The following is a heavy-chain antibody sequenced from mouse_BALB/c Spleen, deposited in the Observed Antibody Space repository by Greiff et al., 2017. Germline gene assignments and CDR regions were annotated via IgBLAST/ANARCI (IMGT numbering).Heavy chain of an antibody. V-gene: IGHV5-6-5*01. CDR2: ISSGGST. J-gene: IGHJ3*01. CDR1: GFTFSSYA. Sequence: EVKLVESGGGLVKPGGSLKLSCAASGFTFSSYAMSWVRQTPEKRLEWVASISSGGSTYYPDSVMGRFTISRDNARNILYLQMSSLRSEDTAMYYCARGPYGNSAYWGQGTLVTVSA. D-gene: IGHD2-1*01. CDR3: ARGPYGNSAY.